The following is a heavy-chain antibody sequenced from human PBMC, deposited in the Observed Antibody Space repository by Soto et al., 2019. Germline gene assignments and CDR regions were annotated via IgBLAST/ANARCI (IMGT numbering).Heavy chain of an antibody. Sequence: GGSLRLSCAASGFTFSSYEMNWVRQAPGKGLEWVSYISSSGSTIYYADSVKGRFTISRDNAKNSLYLQMNSLRAEDTAVYYCARDQREATNYYYYGMDVWGQGTTVTVS. J-gene: IGHJ6*02. CDR3: ARDQREATNYYYYGMDV. V-gene: IGHV3-48*03. CDR1: GFTFSSYE. CDR2: ISSSGSTI. D-gene: IGHD6-25*01.